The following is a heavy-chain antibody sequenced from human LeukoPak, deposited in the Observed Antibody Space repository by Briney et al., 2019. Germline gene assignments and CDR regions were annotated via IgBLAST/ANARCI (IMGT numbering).Heavy chain of an antibody. Sequence: SETLSLTCTVSGGSISSYYWSWIRQPPGKGLEWIGYIYHSGSTNYNPSLKSGVTISLGTSKSQFSLKLSSVTAADTAVYYCARYTNCTTTSCFSSWFDPWGQGTLVTVSS. CDR2: IYHSGST. J-gene: IGHJ5*02. CDR1: GGSISSYY. V-gene: IGHV4-59*01. CDR3: ARYTNCTTTSCFSSWFDP. D-gene: IGHD2-2*01.